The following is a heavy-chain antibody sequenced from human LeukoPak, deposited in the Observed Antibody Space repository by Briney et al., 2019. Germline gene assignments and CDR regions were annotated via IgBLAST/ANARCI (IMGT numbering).Heavy chain of an antibody. CDR1: GFTFSTYA. V-gene: IGHV3-23*01. CDR3: AKVGDGHCSTTSCYGLFDP. Sequence: GGSLRLSCAATGFTFSTYAMTWVRQAPGKGLEWVSAISASGGSSYYAASVKGRFTISRDNSKNMLYVEMNSLRVEDTAVCYCAKVGDGHCSTTSCYGLFDPWGQGTLVTVSS. CDR2: ISASGGSS. J-gene: IGHJ5*02. D-gene: IGHD2-2*01.